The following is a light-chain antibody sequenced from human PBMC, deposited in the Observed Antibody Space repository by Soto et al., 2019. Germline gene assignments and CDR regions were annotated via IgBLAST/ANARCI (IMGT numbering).Light chain of an antibody. V-gene: IGKV3D-15*01. CDR2: GAS. CDR3: QQYDDWLRLT. Sequence: EIVMTQSPATLSVSPGERATLSCRASQSVNIYLAWYQQKPCQAPRLLIFGASYRATGIPARFSGSGSGTEFNLTLSSLQSEDFAVYFCQQYDDWLRLTFRGGTKVDIK. CDR1: QSVNIY. J-gene: IGKJ4*01.